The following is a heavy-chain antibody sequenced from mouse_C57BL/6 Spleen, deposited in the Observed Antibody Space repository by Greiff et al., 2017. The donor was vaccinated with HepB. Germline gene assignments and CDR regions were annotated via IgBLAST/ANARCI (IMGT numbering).Heavy chain of an antibody. Sequence: VQLQQSGAELVRPGTSVKVSCKASGYAFTNYLIEWVKQRPGQGLEWIGVINPGSGGTNYNEKFKGKATLTADKYSSTAYLQLSSLTSEDSAVYFCARSGGSYYFDYWGQGTTLTVSS. J-gene: IGHJ2*01. CDR1: GYAFTNYL. V-gene: IGHV1-54*01. CDR3: ARSGGSYYFDY. CDR2: INPGSGGT.